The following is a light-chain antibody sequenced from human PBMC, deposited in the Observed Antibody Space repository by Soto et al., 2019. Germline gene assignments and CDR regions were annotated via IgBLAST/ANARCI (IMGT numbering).Light chain of an antibody. CDR1: SSNIGSHY. Sequence: QSVLTQPPSASGSPGQRVAISCSGSSSNIGSHYVYWDQQLPGTAPKLLIYANNQRPSGLHDPFSGSKSGTSASLATSGLRSADLAYSRCESWDDSLSAFVFGGWTKLTVL. CDR3: ESWDDSLSAFV. CDR2: ANN. V-gene: IGLV1-47*02. J-gene: IGLJ3*02.